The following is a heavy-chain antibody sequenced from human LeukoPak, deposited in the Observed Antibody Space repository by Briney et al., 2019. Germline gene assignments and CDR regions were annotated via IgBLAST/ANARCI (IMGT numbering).Heavy chain of an antibody. CDR3: ARRGDYGDYAGPRSRRGNWFDP. CDR1: GGSFSGYC. D-gene: IGHD4-17*01. Sequence: KASETLSLTCAVYGGSFSGYCWSWIRQPPGKGLEWIGEINHSGSTNYNPSLKSRVTISVDTSKNQFSLKLSSVTAADTAVYYCARRGDYGDYAGPRSRRGNWFDPWGQGTLVTVSS. J-gene: IGHJ5*02. CDR2: INHSGST. V-gene: IGHV4-34*01.